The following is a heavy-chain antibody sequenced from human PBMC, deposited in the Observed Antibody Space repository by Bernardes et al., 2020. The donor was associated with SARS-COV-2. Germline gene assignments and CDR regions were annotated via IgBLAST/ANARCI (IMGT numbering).Heavy chain of an antibody. J-gene: IGHJ5*01. V-gene: IGHV4-39*01. CDR1: GASISSNNYY. D-gene: IGHD5-12*01. CDR3: ARRYSGYDMFNWFDS. CDR2: IYYTKTI. Sequence: SETLSLTCAVSGASISSNNYYWAWIRQSPGKGLEWIGTIYYTKTIYYNPSLKSRVTISVDTSKNQLSLSLSSVTAADMAVYYCARRYSGYDMFNWFDSWGQGAQITVSS.